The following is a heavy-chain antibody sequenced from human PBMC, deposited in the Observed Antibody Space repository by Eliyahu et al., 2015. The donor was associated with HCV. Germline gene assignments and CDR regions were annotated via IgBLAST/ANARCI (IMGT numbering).Heavy chain of an antibody. V-gene: IGHV3-23*01. CDR2: ISGSGGST. D-gene: IGHD6-19*01. CDR3: AKPTGSGWYYFDY. Sequence: EVQLLESGGGLVQPGGSLRLSCAASGFTFSSYAMSWVRQAPGKGLEWVSAISGSGGSTYYADSVKGRVPLSRDNSKNTLYLQMNSLRAEDTAVYYCAKPTGSGWYYFDYWGQGTLVTVSS. CDR1: GFTFSSYA. J-gene: IGHJ4*02.